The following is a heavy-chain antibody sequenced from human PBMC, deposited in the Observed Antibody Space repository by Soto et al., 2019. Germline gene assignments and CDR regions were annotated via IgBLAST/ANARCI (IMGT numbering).Heavy chain of an antibody. CDR3: ARDRVGGGWLVVASH. D-gene: IGHD6-19*01. J-gene: IGHJ4*02. CDR2: IYYSGST. CDR1: GGSVSSGSYY. Sequence: SETLSLTCTVSGGSVSSGSYYWSWIRQPPGKGLEWIGYIYYSGSTKYNPSLKSRVTISVDTSKNQFSLKLSSVTAADTAVYYCARDRVGGGWLVVASHWGQGTLVTVSS. V-gene: IGHV4-61*01.